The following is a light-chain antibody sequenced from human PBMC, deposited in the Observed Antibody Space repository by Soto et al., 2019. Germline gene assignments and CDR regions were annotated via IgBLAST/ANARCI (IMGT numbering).Light chain of an antibody. Sequence: DIQMTQSPSTLSASVGDRVTITCRASQYISSWLAWYQQKPGKAPKLLIYKASSLESGVPSRFSGSGSGTEFTLTISSLQPDDFATYYCQQYNSQRTVGQGTKVEIK. CDR2: KAS. V-gene: IGKV1-5*03. CDR1: QYISSW. J-gene: IGKJ1*01. CDR3: QQYNSQRT.